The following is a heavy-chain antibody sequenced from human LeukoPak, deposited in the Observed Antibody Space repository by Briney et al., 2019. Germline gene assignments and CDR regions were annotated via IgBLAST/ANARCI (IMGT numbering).Heavy chain of an antibody. V-gene: IGHV1-18*01. CDR2: ISAYNGNT. Sequence: ASVKVPCKASGYTFTSYGISWVRQAPGQGLEWMGWISAYNGNTNYAQKLQGRVTMTTDTSTSTAYMELRSLRSDDTAVYYCARDGYKPDYYYGMDVWGQGTTVTVSS. CDR3: ARDGYKPDYYYGMDV. J-gene: IGHJ6*02. CDR1: GYTFTSYG. D-gene: IGHD5-24*01.